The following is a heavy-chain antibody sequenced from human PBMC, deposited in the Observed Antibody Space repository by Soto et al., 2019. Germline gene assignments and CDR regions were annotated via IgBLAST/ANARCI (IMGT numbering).Heavy chain of an antibody. J-gene: IGHJ5*02. CDR2: ISGSGGST. CDR1: GFTVSSNY. D-gene: IGHD6-13*01. V-gene: IGHV3-23*01. Sequence: GGSLRLSCAASGFTVSSNYMSWVRQAPGKGLEWVSAISGSGGSTYYADSVKGRFTISRDNSKNTLYLQMNSLRAEDTAVYYCAMGSADGPYNWFDPWGQGTLVTVSS. CDR3: AMGSADGPYNWFDP.